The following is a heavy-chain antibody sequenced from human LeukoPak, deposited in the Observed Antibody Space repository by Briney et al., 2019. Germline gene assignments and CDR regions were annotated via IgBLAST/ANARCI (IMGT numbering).Heavy chain of an antibody. V-gene: IGHV3-30*18. D-gene: IGHD3-3*01. J-gene: IGHJ4*02. CDR1: GFTFNTYA. CDR2: ISYDGSKQ. Sequence: GGSLRLSCAASGFTFNTYAIHWVRQAPGKELEWVAAISYDGSKQFYRDSVKGRFTLSRDNSKNTLYLQMNSLRAEDTAVYYCANDPYYDFWSGYYYFDYWGQGTLVTVSS. CDR3: ANDPYYDFWSGYYYFDY.